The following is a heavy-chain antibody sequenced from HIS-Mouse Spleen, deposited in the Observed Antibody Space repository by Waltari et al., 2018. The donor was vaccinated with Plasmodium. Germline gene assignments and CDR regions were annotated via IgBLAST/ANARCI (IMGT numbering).Heavy chain of an antibody. Sequence: EVQLVESGGGLVKPGGSLRLSCAASGFTFSTAWMSWVRQAPGKGLEWVGRIKSKTDCGTTDYAAPVKGRFTISRDDSKNTLYLQMNSLKTEDTAVYYCTTSLTGVDYWGQGTLVTVSS. J-gene: IGHJ4*02. CDR1: GFTFSTAW. CDR2: IKSKTDCGTT. CDR3: TTSLTGVDY. D-gene: IGHD7-27*01. V-gene: IGHV3-15*01.